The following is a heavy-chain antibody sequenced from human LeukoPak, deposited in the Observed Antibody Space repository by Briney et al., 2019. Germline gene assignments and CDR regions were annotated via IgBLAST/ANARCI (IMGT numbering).Heavy chain of an antibody. CDR1: GLIFSGSW. J-gene: IGHJ4*02. CDR3: ARPFYYYDSSGLDY. Sequence: GGSLRLSCAASGLIFSGSWMNWVRQAPGKGLEWVATINPDGNKKGVADSVKGRFTISRDNSKNTLYLQMNSLRAEDTAVYYCARPFYYYDSSGLDYWGQGTLVTVSS. D-gene: IGHD3-22*01. V-gene: IGHV3-7*01. CDR2: INPDGNKK.